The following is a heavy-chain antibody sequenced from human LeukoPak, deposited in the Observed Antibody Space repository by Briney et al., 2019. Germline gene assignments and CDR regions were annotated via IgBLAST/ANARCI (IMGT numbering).Heavy chain of an antibody. D-gene: IGHD6-13*01. CDR3: ARVSYSSSWYPLLVDY. J-gene: IGHJ4*02. CDR1: GFTFSSYS. V-gene: IGHV3-21*01. Sequence: GGSLRLSCAASGFTFSSYSMNWVRQAPGKGLEWVSSISSSSSYIYYADSVKGRFTISRDNAKNSLYLQMNSLRAEDTAVYYCARVSYSSSWYPLLVDYWGQGTLVTVSS. CDR2: ISSSSSYI.